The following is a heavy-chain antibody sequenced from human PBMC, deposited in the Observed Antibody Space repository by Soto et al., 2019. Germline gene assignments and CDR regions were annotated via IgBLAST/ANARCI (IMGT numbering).Heavy chain of an antibody. Sequence: ASVKVSCKASGYSFTSYGISWVRQAPGQGLEWMGWISAYNGNTNYAQKLQGRVTMTTDTPTSTAYMELRSLRSDDTAVYYCVRAGVTIFGVVIGWFDPWGQGTLVT. CDR3: VRAGVTIFGVVIGWFDP. CDR2: ISAYNGNT. D-gene: IGHD3-3*01. V-gene: IGHV1-18*01. CDR1: GYSFTSYG. J-gene: IGHJ5*02.